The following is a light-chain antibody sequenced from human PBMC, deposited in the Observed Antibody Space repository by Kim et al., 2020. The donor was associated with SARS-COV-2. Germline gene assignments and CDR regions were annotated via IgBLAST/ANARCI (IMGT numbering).Light chain of an antibody. CDR3: QRYGSSPYT. Sequence: EIVLTQSPGTLSLSPGEGATLSCRASQSVGTYLAWYQQRPGQPPRLLMYGASMRAAGISDKFSGSGSGTDFTLTITRLEPEDFAGYYCQRYGSSPYTFGQGTKLEI. V-gene: IGKV3-20*01. CDR2: GAS. J-gene: IGKJ2*01. CDR1: QSVGTY.